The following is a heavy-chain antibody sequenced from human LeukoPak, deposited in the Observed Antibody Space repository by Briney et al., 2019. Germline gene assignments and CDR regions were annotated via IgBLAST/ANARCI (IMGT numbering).Heavy chain of an antibody. J-gene: IGHJ6*02. CDR2: MNPNSGNT. Sequence: ASVKVSCKASGYTLTSYGISWVRQATGQGLEWMGWMNPNSGNTGYAQKFQGRVTMTRNTSISTAYMELSSLRSEDTAVYYCARVTIPTHRRDRGYYGMDVWGQGTTVTVSS. CDR3: ARVTIPTHRRDRGYYGMDV. CDR1: GYTLTSYG. V-gene: IGHV1-8*02. D-gene: IGHD3-3*01.